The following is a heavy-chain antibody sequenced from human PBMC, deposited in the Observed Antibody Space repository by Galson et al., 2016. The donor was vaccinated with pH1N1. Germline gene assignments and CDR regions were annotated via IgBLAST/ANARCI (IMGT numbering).Heavy chain of an antibody. CDR1: GYSFTTYW. V-gene: IGHV5-51*01. Sequence: QSGAEVKKAGESLKISCKASGYSFTTYWIGWVRQMPGKGLEWMGNIYPGDSDTTYSPSFQGQVTSSVDKSITTAFLHWNSLEASDTAIYHCAKRGGSLRPVGFDCWGQGTLVSVSS. D-gene: IGHD3-16*01. CDR2: IYPGDSDT. CDR3: AKRGGSLRPVGFDC. J-gene: IGHJ3*01.